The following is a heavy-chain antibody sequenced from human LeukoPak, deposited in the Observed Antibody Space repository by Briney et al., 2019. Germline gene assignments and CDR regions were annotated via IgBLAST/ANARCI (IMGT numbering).Heavy chain of an antibody. Sequence: PSETLSLTCTVSGGSISSYYWSWIRQPAGKGLEWIGRIYTGGSTNYNPSLKSRVTISVDKSKNQFSLKLSSVTAADTAVYYCAREGIAASRYFQHWGQGTLVTVSS. J-gene: IGHJ1*01. D-gene: IGHD6-13*01. CDR3: AREGIAASRYFQH. CDR2: IYTGGST. CDR1: GGSISSYY. V-gene: IGHV4-4*07.